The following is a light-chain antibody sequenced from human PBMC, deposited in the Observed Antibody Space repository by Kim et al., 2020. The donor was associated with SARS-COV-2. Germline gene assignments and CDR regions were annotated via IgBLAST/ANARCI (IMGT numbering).Light chain of an antibody. CDR1: SDYSDYK. CDR2: VGTGGIVG. J-gene: IGLJ2*01. CDR3: GLEPGSGNNFV. Sequence: QPVLTQSPSVSASLGASVTLTCTLSSDYSDYKVDWYQQRPGKGPRFVMRVGTGGIVGSKGEGTPDRFSVLGSGLSRHLTIKNIQEEDESYYHCGLEPGSGNNFVFGGGTQLTVL. V-gene: IGLV9-49*03.